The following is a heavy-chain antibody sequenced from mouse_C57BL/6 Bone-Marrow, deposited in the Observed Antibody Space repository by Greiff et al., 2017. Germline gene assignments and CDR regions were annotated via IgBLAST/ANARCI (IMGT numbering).Heavy chain of an antibody. CDR2: ISSGGSYT. Sequence: EVMLVESGGDLVKPGGSLKLSCAASGFTFSSYGMSWVRQTPDKRLEWVATISSGGSYTYYPDSVKGRFTISRDNAKNTLYLQMSSLKSEDTAMYYCERLDSSGYFDYWGQGTTLTVSS. CDR3: ERLDSSGYFDY. J-gene: IGHJ2*01. CDR1: GFTFSSYG. D-gene: IGHD3-2*02. V-gene: IGHV5-6*01.